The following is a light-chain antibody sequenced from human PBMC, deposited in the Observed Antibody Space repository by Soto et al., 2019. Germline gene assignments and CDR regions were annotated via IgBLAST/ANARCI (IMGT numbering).Light chain of an antibody. V-gene: IGKV3-15*01. J-gene: IGKJ1*01. Sequence: ETVMTQSPATLSVSPGESVTLSCRASRSVNTNLAWYQQKLGQSPRVLIYGAATRATGIPARFSGGGSGTDFILTISSLQSEDFAGYYCQHYNTWPWTFGHGTKVEIK. CDR2: GAA. CDR3: QHYNTWPWT. CDR1: RSVNTN.